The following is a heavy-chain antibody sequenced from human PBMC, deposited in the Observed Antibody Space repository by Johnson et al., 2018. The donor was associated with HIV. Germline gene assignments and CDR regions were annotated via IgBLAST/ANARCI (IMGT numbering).Heavy chain of an antibody. CDR1: GFTFSSYV. D-gene: IGHD3-10*02. V-gene: IGHV3-30-3*01. CDR3: ARDFMYAFDI. J-gene: IGHJ3*02. CDR2: ISSDGRNK. Sequence: VQLVESGGGVVQPGRSLRLSCAASGFTFSSYVMHWVRQAPGKGLEWVAVISSDGRNKYYADSVKGRFTISRDNSKNTLYLQMNSLRAEDTAVYYCARDFMYAFDIWGQGTMVTVSS.